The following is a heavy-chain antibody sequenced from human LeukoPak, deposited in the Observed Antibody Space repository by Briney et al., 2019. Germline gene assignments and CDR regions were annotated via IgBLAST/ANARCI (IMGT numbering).Heavy chain of an antibody. Sequence: WASVKVSCKASGYTFTSYGISWVRQAPGQGLEWMGWISAYNGNTNYAQKLQGRVTMTTDTSTSTAYMELRSLRSDDTAVYYCAKAVKESYYYTSGTYSAHWGQGTLVTVSS. V-gene: IGHV1-18*01. CDR3: AKAVKESYYYTSGTYSAH. D-gene: IGHD3-10*01. CDR1: GYTFTSYG. J-gene: IGHJ4*02. CDR2: ISAYNGNT.